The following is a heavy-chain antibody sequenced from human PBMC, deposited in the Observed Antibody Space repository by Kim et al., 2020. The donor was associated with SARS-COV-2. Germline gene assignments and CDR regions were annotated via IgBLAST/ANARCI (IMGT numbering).Heavy chain of an antibody. V-gene: IGHV1-18*01. D-gene: IGHD3-9*01. J-gene: IGHJ6*02. CDR2: ISAYNGNT. Sequence: ASVKVSCKASGYTFTSYGISWVRQAPGQGLEWMGWISAYNGNTNYAQKLQGRVTMTTDTSTSTAYMELRSLRSDDTAVYYCARDLFDDILTGYYIHYYGMDVWGQWTTVTVSS. CDR3: ARDLFDDILTGYYIHYYGMDV. CDR1: GYTFTSYG.